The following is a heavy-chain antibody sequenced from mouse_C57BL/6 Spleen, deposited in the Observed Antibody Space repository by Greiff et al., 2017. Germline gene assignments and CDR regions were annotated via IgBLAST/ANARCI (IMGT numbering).Heavy chain of an antibody. Sequence: QVHVKQPGAELVMPGASVKLSCKASGYTFTSYWMHWVKQRPGQGLEWIGEIDPSDSYTNYNQKFKGKSTLTVDKSSSTAYMQLSSLTSEDSAVYYCARGDYDGPMYYWGQGTSVTVSS. CDR2: IDPSDSYT. V-gene: IGHV1-69*01. CDR3: ARGDYDGPMYY. CDR1: GYTFTSYW. D-gene: IGHD2-4*01. J-gene: IGHJ4*01.